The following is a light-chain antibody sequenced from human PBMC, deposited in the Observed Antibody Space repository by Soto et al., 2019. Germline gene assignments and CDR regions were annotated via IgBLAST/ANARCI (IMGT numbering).Light chain of an antibody. J-gene: IGKJ4*01. Sequence: DIQMTQSPSTLSASVGDRVTITCRASQSISSWLAWYQQKPGKAPKLLIYTPSNLKSGVPSRFSGSGSGTEFTLTISSLQPDDFATYYCQEYNSDSGLTFGGGTKVEIK. CDR2: TPS. CDR1: QSISSW. CDR3: QEYNSDSGLT. V-gene: IGKV1-5*03.